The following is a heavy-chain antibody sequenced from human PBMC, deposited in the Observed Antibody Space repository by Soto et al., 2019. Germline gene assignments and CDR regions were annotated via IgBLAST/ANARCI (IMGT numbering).Heavy chain of an antibody. CDR1: GGSLSGYY. J-gene: IGHJ6*03. V-gene: IGHV4-34*01. Sequence: SETLSLTCAVYGGSLSGYYWSWVRQPPGKGLEWIGEINHSGTTNYNPSLKTRVTISVDTSKHQFSLRLSSVTAADTAVFYCARGRSDDFWSGYFGPIYYYMDVWGKGTTVTVSS. D-gene: IGHD3-3*01. CDR2: INHSGTT. CDR3: ARGRSDDFWSGYFGPIYYYMDV.